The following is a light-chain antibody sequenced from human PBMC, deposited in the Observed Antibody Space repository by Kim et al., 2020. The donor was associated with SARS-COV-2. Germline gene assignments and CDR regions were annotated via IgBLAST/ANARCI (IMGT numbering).Light chain of an antibody. V-gene: IGKV3-15*01. CDR3: QQYNDWPPRDT. CDR1: QSISNN. Sequence: EIVLTQPPATLSVSPGERATLSCRASQSISNNLAWYQHKPGQAPRLLIYGASTRATGIPARFSGSGSGTDFTLTVSSLQSEDFAVYYCQQYNDWPPRDTFGQGTKLEIK. J-gene: IGKJ2*01. CDR2: GAS.